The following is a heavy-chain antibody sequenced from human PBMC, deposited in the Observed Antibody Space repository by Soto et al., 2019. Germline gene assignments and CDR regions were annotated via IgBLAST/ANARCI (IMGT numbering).Heavy chain of an antibody. Sequence: GGSLRLSCAASGFTFSSYWMSWVRQVPGKGLEWMANINQDGTVKYHLDSVKGRFTISGDNAKNSLYLQMNGLRVEDTAVYYCVREEFHFYGMDVWDQGT. CDR3: VREEFHFYGMDV. CDR1: GFTFSSYW. V-gene: IGHV3-7*04. CDR2: INQDGTVK. J-gene: IGHJ6*02. D-gene: IGHD3-10*01.